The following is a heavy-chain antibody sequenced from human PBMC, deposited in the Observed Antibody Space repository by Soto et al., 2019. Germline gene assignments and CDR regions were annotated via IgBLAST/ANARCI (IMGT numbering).Heavy chain of an antibody. CDR1: GFTFTDYW. CDR3: ARETYRGFYFDY. Sequence: VGSLRLSCAASGFTFTDYWTHWVRQAPGKGLVWVSRINSDGSRTSYADSVTGRFTISRDNAKNTLYLQMNSLRVEDTALYYCARETYRGFYFDYWGQGTLVTVSS. V-gene: IGHV3-74*01. J-gene: IGHJ4*02. CDR2: INSDGSRT. D-gene: IGHD4-4*01.